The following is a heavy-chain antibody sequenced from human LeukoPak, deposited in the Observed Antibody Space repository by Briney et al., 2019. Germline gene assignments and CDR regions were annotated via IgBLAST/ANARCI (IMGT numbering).Heavy chain of an antibody. CDR2: INQDESQK. Sequence: SGGSLRLSCAASGFSVSSNWMSWVRQAPGKGLEWVANINQDESQKYYVDSVKGRFTISKDNAKNSLNLHMNSLRVEDTGVYYCARANYDIRGQGTLVTVSS. V-gene: IGHV3-7*01. CDR3: ARANYDI. D-gene: IGHD3-9*01. CDR1: GFSVSSNW. J-gene: IGHJ4*02.